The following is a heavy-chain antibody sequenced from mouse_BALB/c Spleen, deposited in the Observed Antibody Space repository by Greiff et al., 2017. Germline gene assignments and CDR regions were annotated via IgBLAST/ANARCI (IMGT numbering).Heavy chain of an antibody. Sequence: EVKLVESGGGLVQPGGSLRLSCATSGFTFTDYYMSWVRQPPGKALEWLGFIRNKANGYTTEYSASVKGRFTISRDNSQSILYLQMNTLRAEDSATYYCARASNWAFDYWGQGTTLTVSS. D-gene: IGHD4-1*01. J-gene: IGHJ2*01. CDR3: ARASNWAFDY. V-gene: IGHV7-3*02. CDR1: GFTFTDYY. CDR2: IRNKANGYTT.